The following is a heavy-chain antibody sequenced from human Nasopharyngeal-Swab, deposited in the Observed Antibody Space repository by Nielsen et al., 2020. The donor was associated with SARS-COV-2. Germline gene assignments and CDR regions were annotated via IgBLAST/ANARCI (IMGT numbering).Heavy chain of an antibody. J-gene: IGHJ5*02. CDR3: ARGRADSSGLYHQLYSWFDP. V-gene: IGHV1-69*10. Sequence: SVKVSCKASGGTFSSYAISWVRQAPGQGLEWMGGIIPILGIANYAQKFQGGVTITADKSTSTAYMELSSLRSEDTAVYYCARGRADSSGLYHQLYSWFDPWGQGTLVTVSS. CDR2: IIPILGIA. D-gene: IGHD3-22*01. CDR1: GGTFSSYA.